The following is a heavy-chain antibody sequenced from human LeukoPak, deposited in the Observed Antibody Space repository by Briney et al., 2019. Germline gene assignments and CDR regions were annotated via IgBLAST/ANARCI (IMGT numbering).Heavy chain of an antibody. CDR2: IYYSGST. J-gene: IGHJ4*02. D-gene: IGHD3-22*01. V-gene: IGHV4-59*08. Sequence: SETLSLTCTVSGGSISSYYWSWIRQPPGKGLEWIGYIYYSGSTNYNPSLKSRVTISVDTSKNQFSLKLSSVTAADTAVYYCARHGLDYYDSSGYPTYYFDYWGQGTLVTVSS. CDR3: ARHGLDYYDSSGYPTYYFDY. CDR1: GGSISSYY.